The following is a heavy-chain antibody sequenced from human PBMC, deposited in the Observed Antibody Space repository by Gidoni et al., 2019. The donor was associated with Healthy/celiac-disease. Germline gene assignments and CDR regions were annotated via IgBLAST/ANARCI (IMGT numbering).Heavy chain of an antibody. CDR2: IKQDGSEK. CDR1: GFTFSSYW. V-gene: IGHV3-7*03. Sequence: EVQLVESGGGLVQPGGSLRLSCAASGFTFSSYWMSWVRQAPGKGLEWVANIKQDGSEKYYVDSVKGRFTISRDNAKNSLYLQMNSLRAEDTAVYYCASAIYYYGAGSLDYWGQGTLVTVSS. CDR3: ASAIYYYGAGSLDY. J-gene: IGHJ4*02. D-gene: IGHD3-10*01.